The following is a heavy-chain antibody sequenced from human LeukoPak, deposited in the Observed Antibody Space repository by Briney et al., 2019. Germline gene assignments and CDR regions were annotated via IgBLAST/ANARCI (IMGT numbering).Heavy chain of an antibody. CDR1: GFTFSSYA. CDR3: AYQIYDDMRG. V-gene: IGHV3-23*01. Sequence: GGSLRLSCAASGFTFSSYAMSWVRQAPGNGLEWVSAISGSGGSTYYADSVKGRFTISRDNSKNTLYLQMNSLRAEDTAVYYCAYQIYDDMRGWGQGTLVTVSS. CDR2: ISGSGGST. D-gene: IGHD3-22*01. J-gene: IGHJ4*02.